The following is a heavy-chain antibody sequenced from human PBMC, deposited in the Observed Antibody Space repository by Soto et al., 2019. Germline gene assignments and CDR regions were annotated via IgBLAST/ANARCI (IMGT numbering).Heavy chain of an antibody. CDR2: IWYDGSNK. CDR1: GFTFSSYG. J-gene: IGHJ4*02. Sequence: GGSLRLSCAASGFTFSSYGMHWVRQAPGKGLEWVAVIWYDGSNKYYADSVKGRFTISRDNSKNTLYLQMNSLRAEDTAVYYYARDYYDSSGYFPDYWGQGTLVTVSS. D-gene: IGHD3-22*01. CDR3: ARDYYDSSGYFPDY. V-gene: IGHV3-33*01.